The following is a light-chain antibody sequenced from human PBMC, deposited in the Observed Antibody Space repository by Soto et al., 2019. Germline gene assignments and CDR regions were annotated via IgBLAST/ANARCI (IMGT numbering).Light chain of an antibody. CDR2: DVN. J-gene: IGLJ1*01. CDR1: SSDIGHYNF. V-gene: IGLV2-14*01. CDR3: LSYTRGSTPPV. Sequence: QSVLTQPASVSGSPGQSITISCTGSSSDIGHYNFVSWYQQHPGKAPKLMIYDVNNRPSGVSNRFSGSKSGNTASLTISGLPAEHEADYFCLSYTRGSTPPVFGAGTKLTLL.